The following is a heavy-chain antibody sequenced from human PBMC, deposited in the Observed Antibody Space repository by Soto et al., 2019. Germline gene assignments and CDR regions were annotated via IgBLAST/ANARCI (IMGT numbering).Heavy chain of an antibody. CDR3: ARAAYSYGTAYLSYYYGMDV. D-gene: IGHD5-18*01. Sequence: SVKVSCKGSGGTFSTYSISWVLQAPGQGLEWVGGIIPIFGTANYAQRFQGRVTITAGESTSTAYMELSSLRSEDTAVYYCARAAYSYGTAYLSYYYGMDVWGQGTTGTVSS. CDR2: IIPIFGTA. J-gene: IGHJ6*02. CDR1: GGTFSTYS. V-gene: IGHV1-69*13.